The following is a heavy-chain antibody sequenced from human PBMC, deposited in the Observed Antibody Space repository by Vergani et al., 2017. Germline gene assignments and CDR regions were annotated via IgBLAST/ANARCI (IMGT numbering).Heavy chain of an antibody. Sequence: QVQLQESGPGLVKPSETLSLTCTVSGGSFNTYYWSWIRQSPGKGLEWIGYIYSTGSTNYNPSLNSRVTMSVDTSKSQFSLKLSSVTAADTAVYYCTRHWAVVAANNGFDPWGQGTLVTVSS. CDR1: GGSFNTYY. D-gene: IGHD2-15*01. V-gene: IGHV4-59*08. J-gene: IGHJ5*02. CDR2: IYSTGST. CDR3: TRHWAVVAANNGFDP.